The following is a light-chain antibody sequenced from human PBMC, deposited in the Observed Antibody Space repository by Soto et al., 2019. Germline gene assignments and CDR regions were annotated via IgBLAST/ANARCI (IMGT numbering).Light chain of an antibody. CDR3: SSYTISNTLV. V-gene: IGLV2-14*01. CDR1: SSDVGSYNY. Sequence: QSALTQPASVSGSPGQSITISCTGTSSDVGSYNYVSWYQQHPGKAPRLMIYEVTNRPSGVSDRFSGSKSGNTASLTFSGLQAEDEADYYCSSYTISNTLVFGTGTKVTVL. CDR2: EVT. J-gene: IGLJ1*01.